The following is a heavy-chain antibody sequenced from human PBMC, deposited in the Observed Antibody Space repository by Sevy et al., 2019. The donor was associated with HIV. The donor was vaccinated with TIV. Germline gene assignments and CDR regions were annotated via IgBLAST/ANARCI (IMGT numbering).Heavy chain of an antibody. V-gene: IGHV3-53*01. CDR2: IYSEGRT. D-gene: IGHD2-15*01. CDR1: GFSVSSNY. Sequence: GGSLRLSCVVSGFSVSSNYMSWVRQAPGKGLEWVSNIYSEGRTYYADSVRGRFNISTETSKNTVYLEMKSMSAEDTAVNYCTREDIVLGEDNYYGMDVWGHGTTVTVSS. CDR3: TREDIVLGEDNYYGMDV. J-gene: IGHJ6*02.